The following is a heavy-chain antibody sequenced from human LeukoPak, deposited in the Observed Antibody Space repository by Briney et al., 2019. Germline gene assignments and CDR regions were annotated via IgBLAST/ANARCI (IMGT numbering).Heavy chain of an antibody. D-gene: IGHD5-12*01. Sequence: SETLSLTCTVSGGSISGSNYYWGWIRQPPGKGLEWIGTIYYSGSTYYNPSLKSRVTISVDTSKNQFSLELSSVTAADTAVYYCARERDVDIVAPFDYWGQGTQVTVSS. CDR2: IYYSGST. CDR3: ARERDVDIVAPFDY. V-gene: IGHV4-39*07. J-gene: IGHJ4*02. CDR1: GGSISGSNYY.